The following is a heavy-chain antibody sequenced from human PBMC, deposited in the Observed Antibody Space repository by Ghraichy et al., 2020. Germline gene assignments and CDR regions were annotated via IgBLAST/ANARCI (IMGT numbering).Heavy chain of an antibody. J-gene: IGHJ5*02. CDR3: ARAREKPFFYYDFWSGYYDPFWFDP. V-gene: IGHV1-8*01. CDR1: GYTFTSYD. D-gene: IGHD3-3*01. Sequence: ASVKVSCKASGYTFTSYDINWVRQATGQGLEWMGWMNPNSGNTGYAQKFQGRVTMTRNTSISTAYMELSSLRSEDTAVYYCARAREKPFFYYDFWSGYYDPFWFDPWGQGTLVTVSS. CDR2: MNPNSGNT.